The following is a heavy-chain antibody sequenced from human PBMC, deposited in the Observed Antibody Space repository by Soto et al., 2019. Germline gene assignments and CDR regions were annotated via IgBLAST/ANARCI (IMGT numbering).Heavy chain of an antibody. Sequence: QVQLQESGPGLVKPSGTLSLTCAVSGGSIFSTSWWSWVRQSPGKGLEWIGEIHHDGSANYNPSPKGRVNISVERTKNQFSHRMSSVTAGDSAGSCGANKRFVELYKFVYLVQAALVTVSS. J-gene: IGHJ4*02. CDR2: IHHDGSA. CDR1: GGSIFSTSW. D-gene: IGHD3-10*01. CDR3: ANKRFVELYKFVY. V-gene: IGHV4-4*01.